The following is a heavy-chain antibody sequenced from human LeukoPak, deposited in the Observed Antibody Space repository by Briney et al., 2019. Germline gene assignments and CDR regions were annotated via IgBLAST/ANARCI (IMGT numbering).Heavy chain of an antibody. CDR1: GFTVSSNY. CDR3: ARGARWIDF. V-gene: IGHV3-66*01. Sequence: GGSLRLSCAASGFTVSSNYMSWVRQAPGKGLEWVSIFYSGGSTYYADSVKGRFTISRDNAKNSLYLQMNSLRAEDTAVYYCARGARWIDFWGQGTLVTVSS. CDR2: FYSGGST. D-gene: IGHD1-1*01. J-gene: IGHJ4*02.